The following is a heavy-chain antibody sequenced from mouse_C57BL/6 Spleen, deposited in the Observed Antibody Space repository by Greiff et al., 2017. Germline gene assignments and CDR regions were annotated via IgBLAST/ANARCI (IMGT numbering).Heavy chain of an antibody. CDR2: ISSGGSYT. Sequence: EVQGVESGGDLVKPGGSLKLSCAASGFTFSSYGMSWVRQTPDKRLEWVATISSGGSYTYYPDSVKGRFTISRDNAKNTLYLQMSSLKSEDTAMYYCARNWDENYAMDYWGQGTSVTVSS. CDR3: ARNWDENYAMDY. J-gene: IGHJ4*01. CDR1: GFTFSSYG. V-gene: IGHV5-6*01. D-gene: IGHD4-1*01.